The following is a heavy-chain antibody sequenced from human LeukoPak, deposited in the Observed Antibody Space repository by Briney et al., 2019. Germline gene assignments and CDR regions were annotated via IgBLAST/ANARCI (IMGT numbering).Heavy chain of an antibody. Sequence: ASVKVSCKASGYTFTGYYMHWVRQAPGQGLEWMGWINPNSGGTNYAQKFQGRVTMTRDTSISTAYMELSRLRSDDTAVYYCARGTFSSSWGKLDGTLYYYYYMDVWGKGTTVTISS. D-gene: IGHD6-13*01. CDR3: ARGTFSSSWGKLDGTLYYYYYMDV. CDR2: INPNSGGT. J-gene: IGHJ6*03. CDR1: GYTFTGYY. V-gene: IGHV1-2*02.